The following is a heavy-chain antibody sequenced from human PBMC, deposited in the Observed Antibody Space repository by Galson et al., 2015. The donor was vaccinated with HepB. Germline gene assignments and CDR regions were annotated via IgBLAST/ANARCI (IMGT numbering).Heavy chain of an antibody. CDR2: ISYDGSNK. J-gene: IGHJ4*02. D-gene: IGHD5-12*01. V-gene: IGHV3-30-3*01. CDR1: GFTFSSYA. CDR3: ARDLAWRATIYFDY. Sequence: SLRLSCAASGFTFSSYAMHWVRQAPGKGLEWVAVISYDGSNKYYADSVKGRFTISRDNSKNTLYLQMNSLRAEDTAVYYCARDLAWRATIYFDYWGPGTLVTVSS.